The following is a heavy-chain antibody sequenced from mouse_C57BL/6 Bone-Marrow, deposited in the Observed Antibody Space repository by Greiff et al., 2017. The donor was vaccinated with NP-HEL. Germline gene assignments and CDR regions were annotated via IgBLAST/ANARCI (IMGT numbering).Heavy chain of an antibody. CDR2: IWSGGST. CDR1: GFSLTSYG. D-gene: IGHD2-4*01. V-gene: IGHV2-2*01. Sequence: QVQLQQSGPGLVQPSQSLSITCTVSGFSLTSYGVHWVRQSPGKGLEWLGVIWSGGSTDYNAAFISRLSISKDNSKSQVFFKMNSLQADDTAIYYCATYDYDEKDYFDYWGQGTTLTVSS. J-gene: IGHJ2*01. CDR3: ATYDYDEKDYFDY.